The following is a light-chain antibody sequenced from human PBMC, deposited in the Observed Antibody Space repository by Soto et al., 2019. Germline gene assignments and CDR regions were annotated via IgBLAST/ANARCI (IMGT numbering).Light chain of an antibody. CDR1: SSDVGSYDL. Sequence: ALTQPASVSGSPGQSITISCTGTSSDVGSYDLVSWYQHHPGKATKLLIYEASERPSGVSNRFSGSKSGNTASLTISGLQAEDEADYYCCSYAGSSTHVVFGGGTKLTVL. V-gene: IGLV2-23*01. CDR2: EAS. J-gene: IGLJ2*01. CDR3: CSYAGSSTHVV.